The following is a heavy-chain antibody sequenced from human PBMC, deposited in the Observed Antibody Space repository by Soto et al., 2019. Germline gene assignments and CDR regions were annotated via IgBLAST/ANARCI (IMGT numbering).Heavy chain of an antibody. J-gene: IGHJ4*01. CDR2: TYYRSKWYY. V-gene: IGHV6-1*01. CDR1: GDSVSSNSAG. Sequence: SQTLSLTCAITGDSVSSNSAGLSWVRQSPSRGLEWLGRTYYRSKWYYEYAVPVRGRITINPDTSKNQYSLQLNSVTPEDTAVYFCARGEQYSGRIFDYWGQGTLVTVSS. CDR3: ARGEQYSGRIFDY. D-gene: IGHD1-26*01.